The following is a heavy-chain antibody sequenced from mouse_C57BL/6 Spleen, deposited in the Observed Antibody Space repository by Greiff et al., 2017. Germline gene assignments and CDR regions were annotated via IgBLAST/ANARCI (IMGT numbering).Heavy chain of an antibody. J-gene: IGHJ3*01. Sequence: VQLQQSGAELVRPGASVKLSCKASGYPFTDYYINWVKQRPGQGLEWIARIYPGSGNTYYNEKFKGKATLTAEKSSSTAYMQLSSLTSEDSAVYFCARNYCSSSLLDYWGQGTMLTVSA. D-gene: IGHD1-1*01. CDR1: GYPFTDYY. V-gene: IGHV1-76*01. CDR2: IYPGSGNT. CDR3: ARNYCSSSLLDY.